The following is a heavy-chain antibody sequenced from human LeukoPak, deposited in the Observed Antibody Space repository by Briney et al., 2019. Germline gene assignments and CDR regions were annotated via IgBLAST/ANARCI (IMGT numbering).Heavy chain of an antibody. V-gene: IGHV4-59*01. J-gene: IGHJ6*03. CDR1: GGSISSYH. CDR2: IYYSGST. D-gene: IGHD3-22*01. Sequence: ASETLSLTCTVSGGSISSYHWSWIRQPPGKGLEWIGNIYYSGSTNYNPSLKSRVTISVDTSKNQFSLKLSSVPAADTAVYYCTRGSIAYYYMDVWGKGTTVTISS. CDR3: TRGSIAYYYMDV.